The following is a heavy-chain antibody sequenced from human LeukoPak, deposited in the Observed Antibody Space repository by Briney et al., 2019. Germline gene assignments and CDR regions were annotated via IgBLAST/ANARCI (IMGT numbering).Heavy chain of an antibody. CDR3: ARVGACGGSGSYAGAFDI. Sequence: GGSLRLSCAASGFTFCSYAMHWVRQAPGKGLEWVAVISYDGSNKYYADSVKGRFTISRDNSKNTLYLQMNSLRAEDTAVYYCARVGACGGSGSYAGAFDIWGQGTMVTVSS. CDR2: ISYDGSNK. V-gene: IGHV3-30*04. CDR1: GFTFCSYA. D-gene: IGHD3-10*01. J-gene: IGHJ3*02.